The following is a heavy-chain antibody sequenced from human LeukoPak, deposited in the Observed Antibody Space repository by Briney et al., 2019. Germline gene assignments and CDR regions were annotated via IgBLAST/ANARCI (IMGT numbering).Heavy chain of an antibody. D-gene: IGHD3-9*01. J-gene: IGHJ4*02. Sequence: SETLSLTCTVSGGSISSSSYYWGWIRQPPGKGLEWIGSIYYSGSTYYNPSLRSRVTISVDTSKNQFSLKLNPVTTADTAVYYCARQITGILTGYYMFTYFEYWGQGTLVTVSS. CDR1: GGSISSSSYY. V-gene: IGHV4-39*01. CDR3: ARQITGILTGYYMFTYFEY. CDR2: IYYSGST.